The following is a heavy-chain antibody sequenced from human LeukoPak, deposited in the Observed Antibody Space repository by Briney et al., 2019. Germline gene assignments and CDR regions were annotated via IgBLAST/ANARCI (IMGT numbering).Heavy chain of an antibody. Sequence: GGSLRLSCAASGFTFSSYWMSWVRQAPGKGLEWVANIKQDGSEKYYVDSVKGRFAISRDDDKNSLFLQMTSLRAEDTAVYYCARVGGRYSPLGYWGQGTLVTVSS. CDR1: GFTFSSYW. V-gene: IGHV3-7*01. CDR2: IKQDGSEK. J-gene: IGHJ4*02. D-gene: IGHD3-16*02. CDR3: ARVGGRYSPLGY.